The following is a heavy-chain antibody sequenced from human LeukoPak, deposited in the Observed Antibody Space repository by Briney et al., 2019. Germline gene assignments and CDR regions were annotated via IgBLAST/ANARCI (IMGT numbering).Heavy chain of an antibody. CDR3: ARGRRGVFRNSSSWYYFDY. V-gene: IGHV1-2*02. D-gene: IGHD6-13*01. CDR2: INPNSGGT. J-gene: IGHJ4*02. Sequence: VASVKVSCKASGYTFTGYYMHWVRQAPGQGLEWMGWINPNSGGTNYAQKFQGRVTMTRDTSISTAYMELSSLRSEDTAVYYCARGRRGVFRNSSSWYYFDYWGQGTLVTVSS. CDR1: GYTFTGYY.